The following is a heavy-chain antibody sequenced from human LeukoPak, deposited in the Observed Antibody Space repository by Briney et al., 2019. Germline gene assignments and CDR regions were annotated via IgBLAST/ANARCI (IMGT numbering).Heavy chain of an antibody. J-gene: IGHJ4*02. D-gene: IGHD2-21*02. Sequence: GGSLRLSCAASGFTFSLYSMEWVRQAPGKGLEWVSSISSSSSYIHYADSVKGRFTISRDNAKKSLYLQMNSLRAEDTAVYYCARDWCGGDCYGADYWGQGTLVTVSS. CDR2: ISSSSSYI. CDR3: ARDWCGGDCYGADY. CDR1: GFTFSLYS. V-gene: IGHV3-21*01.